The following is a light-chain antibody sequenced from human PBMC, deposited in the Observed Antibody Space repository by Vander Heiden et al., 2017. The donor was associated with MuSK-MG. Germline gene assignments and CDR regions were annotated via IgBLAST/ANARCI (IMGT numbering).Light chain of an antibody. CDR2: DAS. CDR1: EDISRY. CDR3: LQFDTLLT. J-gene: IGKJ4*01. Sequence: DIQMTQSPSSLPASLGDRVTITCQASEDISRYLKWYQKKPGTPPKLLIYDASNLKTGVPSRFSGSGSGREFTITISSLQAEDFATYYCLQFDTLLTFGGGTKVEIK. V-gene: IGKV1-33*01.